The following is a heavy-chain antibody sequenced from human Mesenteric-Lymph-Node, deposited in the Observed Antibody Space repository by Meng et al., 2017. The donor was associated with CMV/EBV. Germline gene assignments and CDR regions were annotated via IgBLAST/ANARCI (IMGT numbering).Heavy chain of an antibody. CDR2: ISAYNGNT. Sequence: ASVKVSCKASGYTFTSYGISWVRQAPGQGLEWMGWISAYNGNTNYAQKLQGRVTMTTDTSTSTAYMELSSLRSDDTAVYYCARGDYASGSYQHLRYWGQGTLVTVSS. J-gene: IGHJ4*02. D-gene: IGHD3-10*01. V-gene: IGHV1-18*01. CDR3: ARGDYASGSYQHLRY. CDR1: GYTFTSYG.